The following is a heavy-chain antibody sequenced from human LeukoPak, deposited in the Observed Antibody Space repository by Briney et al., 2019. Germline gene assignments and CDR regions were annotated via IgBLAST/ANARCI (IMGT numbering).Heavy chain of an antibody. CDR1: GYTFSSYY. CDR2: INPSGDTT. D-gene: IGHD6-19*01. V-gene: IGHV1-46*01. J-gene: IGHJ4*02. Sequence: ASVKVSCKASGYTFSSYYMHWVRQAPGQGLEWMGIINPSGDTTSYARKFHGRVIMSRDTSTSTVYMELRSLRSEDTAVYYCARRLGVGSGWYGAPFDFWGQGTLVTVSS. CDR3: ARRLGVGSGWYGAPFDF.